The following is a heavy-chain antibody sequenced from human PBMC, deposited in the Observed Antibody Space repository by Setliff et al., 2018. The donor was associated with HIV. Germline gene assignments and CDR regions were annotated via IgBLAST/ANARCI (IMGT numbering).Heavy chain of an antibody. V-gene: IGHV1-69-2*01. J-gene: IGHJ4*02. Sequence: ASVKVSCKASGYTFTDYYMHWVQQAPGKGLEWMGRVDPEDGETIYAEKFQGRVTITADTSTDTAYMELSSLRSEDTAVYYCARGLSFYDPGGFDYWGQGTLVTVSS. CDR2: VDPEDGET. CDR3: ARGLSFYDPGGFDY. CDR1: GYTFTDYY. D-gene: IGHD3-22*01.